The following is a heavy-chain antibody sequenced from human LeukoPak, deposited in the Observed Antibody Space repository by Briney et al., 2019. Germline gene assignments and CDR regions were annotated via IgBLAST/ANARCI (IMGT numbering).Heavy chain of an antibody. CDR3: ARVKYVYSSSFDY. CDR1: GGSFSGYY. Sequence: SETLSLTCAVYGGSFSGYYWSWIRQPSGKGPEWIGEINHSGSTNYNPSLKSRVTISVDTSKNQFSLKLSSVTAADTAVYYCARVKYVYSSSFDYWGQGTLVTVSS. D-gene: IGHD6-6*01. J-gene: IGHJ4*02. V-gene: IGHV4-34*01. CDR2: INHSGST.